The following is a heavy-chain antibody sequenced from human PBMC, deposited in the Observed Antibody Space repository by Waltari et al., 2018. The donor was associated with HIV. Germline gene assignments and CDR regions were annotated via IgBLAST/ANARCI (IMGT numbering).Heavy chain of an antibody. CDR1: GFTFNTYS. V-gene: IGHV3-21*01. Sequence: EVQLVESGGGLVKPGGSLRLSCAASGFTFNTYSMTWVRRAPGNGLECVSAITSSSTYKYYADSVKGRFTISRDNAKNSLYLQMNSLRAEDTAVYYCARGYCRSASCYGGDDAFDIWGQGTMVTGSS. CDR3: ARGYCRSASCYGGDDAFDI. CDR2: ITSSSTYK. D-gene: IGHD2-2*01. J-gene: IGHJ3*02.